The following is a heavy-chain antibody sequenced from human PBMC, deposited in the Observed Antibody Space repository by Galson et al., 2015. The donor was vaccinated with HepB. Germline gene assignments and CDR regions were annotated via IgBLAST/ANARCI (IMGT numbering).Heavy chain of an antibody. J-gene: IGHJ6*02. Sequence: SLRLSCAASGFTFSSYAMHWVRQAPGKGLEWVAVISYDGSNKYYADSVKGRFTISRDNSKNTLYLQMNSLRAEDTAVYYCASGVGALYYYYYGMDVWGQGTTVTVSS. CDR3: ASGVGALYYYYYGMDV. D-gene: IGHD1-26*01. V-gene: IGHV3-30-3*01. CDR2: ISYDGSNK. CDR1: GFTFSSYA.